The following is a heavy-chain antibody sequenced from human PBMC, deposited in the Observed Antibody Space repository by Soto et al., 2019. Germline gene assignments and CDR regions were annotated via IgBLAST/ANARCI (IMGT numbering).Heavy chain of an antibody. D-gene: IGHD6-6*01. Sequence: PXEFLKISFKGSGYSFTSYWIGWVRQMPGKGLEWMGIIYPGDSDTRYSPSFQGQVTISADKSISTAYLQWSSLKASDTAMYYCARRGGSSSPLYYYGMDVWGQGTTVTVSS. CDR2: IYPGDSDT. J-gene: IGHJ6*02. CDR3: ARRGGSSSPLYYYGMDV. V-gene: IGHV5-51*01. CDR1: GYSFTSYW.